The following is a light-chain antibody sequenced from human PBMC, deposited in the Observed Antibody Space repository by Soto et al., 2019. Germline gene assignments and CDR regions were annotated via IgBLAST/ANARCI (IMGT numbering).Light chain of an antibody. CDR1: QSVSGN. V-gene: IGKV3-15*01. J-gene: IGKJ1*01. CDR2: DAS. Sequence: EIVMTQSPATLSLSPGERATLSCRASQSVSGNLSCYQQKPGQAPRLLIYDASTRTTGIPARFSGSGSGTEFTLTISSLQSEDFAVYCCQQYNNWPRTFGQGTKVEIK. CDR3: QQYNNWPRT.